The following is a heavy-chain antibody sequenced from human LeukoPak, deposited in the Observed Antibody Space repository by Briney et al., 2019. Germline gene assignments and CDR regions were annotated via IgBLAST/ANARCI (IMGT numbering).Heavy chain of an antibody. J-gene: IGHJ4*02. Sequence: GGSLRLSCAASGVTFGSHGMHWVRQAPGKGLEWVALIWYDGSKQYYADSVMGRFTISRDNSRNTLYLQMNSLRAEDTAVYYCARLRGNYMDSWGQGTLVTVSS. CDR1: GVTFGSHG. V-gene: IGHV3-33*01. CDR2: IWYDGSKQ. D-gene: IGHD5-12*01. CDR3: ARLRGNYMDS.